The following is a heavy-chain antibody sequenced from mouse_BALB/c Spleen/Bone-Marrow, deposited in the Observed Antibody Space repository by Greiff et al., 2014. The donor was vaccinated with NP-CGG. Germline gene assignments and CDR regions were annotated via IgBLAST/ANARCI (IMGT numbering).Heavy chain of an antibody. J-gene: IGHJ2*01. CDR3: ARGGHGSY. V-gene: IGHV1-54*03. CDR2: INPGSGGT. Sequence: QVQLKESGAVLVRPGTSVKVSCKASGYAFTNYLIEWVKQRPGQGLEWIGVINPGSGGTNYNEKFKGKATLTADNSSNTAYMHLGSLTSGDSAVYFCARGGHGSYWGQGTTLTVSS. D-gene: IGHD2-2*01. CDR1: GYAFTNYL.